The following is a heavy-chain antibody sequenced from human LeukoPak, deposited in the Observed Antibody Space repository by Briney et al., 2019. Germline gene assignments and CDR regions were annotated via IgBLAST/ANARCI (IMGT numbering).Heavy chain of an antibody. CDR3: ASLAGGQQNDAFDI. J-gene: IGHJ3*02. CDR2: INPSGGST. D-gene: IGHD6-13*01. Sequence: ASVMVSCKASGYTFTRYYMHWLRQAPGQGLEWMGIINPSGGSTSYAQKFQGRVTMTRDTSTSTVYMELSSLRSEDTAVYYCASLAGGQQNDAFDIWGQGTMVTVSS. CDR1: GYTFTRYY. V-gene: IGHV1-46*01.